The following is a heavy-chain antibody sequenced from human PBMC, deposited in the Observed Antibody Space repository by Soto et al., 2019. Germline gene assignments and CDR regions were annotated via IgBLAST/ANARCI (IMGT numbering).Heavy chain of an antibody. CDR1: GYTFTGYY. J-gene: IGHJ3*02. Sequence: ASVKVSCKASGYTFTGYYMHWVRQAPGQGLEWMGWINPNSGGTNYAQKFQGWVTMTRDTSISTAYMELSSLRSEDTAVYYCARDRIGYGSGSPDAFDIWGQGTMVTVSS. D-gene: IGHD3-10*01. CDR2: INPNSGGT. V-gene: IGHV1-2*04. CDR3: ARDRIGYGSGSPDAFDI.